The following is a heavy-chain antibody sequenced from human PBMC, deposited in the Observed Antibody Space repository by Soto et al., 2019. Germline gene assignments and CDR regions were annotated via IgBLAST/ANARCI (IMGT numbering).Heavy chain of an antibody. CDR1: VYTFTSYA. CDR2: INAGNGNT. CDR3: ARSIVVVTALDY. D-gene: IGHD2-21*02. V-gene: IGHV1-3*05. Sequence: VQLVQSGAEEKKPGASVKVSCKDSVYTFTSYAMHWVRQAPGQRLEWMGWINAGNGNTKYSQKFQGRVTITRDTSASTAYMELSSLRSEDTAVYYCARSIVVVTALDYWGQGTLVTVSS. J-gene: IGHJ4*02.